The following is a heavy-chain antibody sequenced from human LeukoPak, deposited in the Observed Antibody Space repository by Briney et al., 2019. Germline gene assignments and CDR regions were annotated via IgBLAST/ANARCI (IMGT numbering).Heavy chain of an antibody. V-gene: IGHV3-53*01. CDR2: IYSGGST. CDR1: GFTVSSNY. J-gene: IGHJ4*02. CDR3: ASSYSGYDWGEEDVAVADY. D-gene: IGHD5-12*01. Sequence: GGSLRLSCAASGFTVSSNYMSWVRQAPGKGLEWVSVIYSGGSTYYADSVKGRFTISRDNSKNTLYLQMNSLRAEDTAVYYCASSYSGYDWGEEDVAVADYWGQGTLVTVSS.